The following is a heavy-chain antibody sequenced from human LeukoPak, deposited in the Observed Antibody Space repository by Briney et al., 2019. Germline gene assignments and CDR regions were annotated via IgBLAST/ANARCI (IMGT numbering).Heavy chain of an antibody. CDR2: IIHSGST. Sequence: SETLSLTCAVYGGSFSGYYWSWIRQPPGKGLEWIGEIIHSGSTNYNPSLKSRVTISVDTSKNQFSLKLSSVTAADTAVYYCARATPSIAALDSWGQGTLVTGSS. D-gene: IGHD6-6*01. V-gene: IGHV4-34*12. CDR1: GGSFSGYY. J-gene: IGHJ4*02. CDR3: ARATPSIAALDS.